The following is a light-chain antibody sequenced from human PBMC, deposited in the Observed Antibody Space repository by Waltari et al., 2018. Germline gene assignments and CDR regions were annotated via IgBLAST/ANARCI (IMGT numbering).Light chain of an antibody. J-gene: IGLJ1*01. Sequence: SSVLTQPPSVSAAPGRTARITCGGNNIGTPSIHWYHQNPGPAPILVISSDSDRPSGFPEPCPGSNSGHTATLTISRVEAADEADYYCQVWDAKREPRVFGTGTEVTVL. CDR3: QVWDAKREPRV. CDR2: SDS. V-gene: IGLV3-21*04. CDR1: NIGTPS.